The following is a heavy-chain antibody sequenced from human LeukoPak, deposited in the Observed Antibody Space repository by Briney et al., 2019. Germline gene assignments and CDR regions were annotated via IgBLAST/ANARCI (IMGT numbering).Heavy chain of an antibody. CDR1: GGSISSSSYY. Sequence: SQTLSLTCTVSGGSISSSSYYWGWIRQPPGKGLEWIGFIYYSGSTYYNPSLKSRVTISVDTSKNQFSLKLSSVTAADTAVYYCATPGLARAYWGQGTLVTVSS. V-gene: IGHV4-39*01. CDR2: IYYSGST. J-gene: IGHJ4*02. CDR3: ATPGLARAY.